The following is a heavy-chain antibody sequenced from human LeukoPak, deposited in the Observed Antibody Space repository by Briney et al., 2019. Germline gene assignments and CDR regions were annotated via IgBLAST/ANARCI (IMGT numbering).Heavy chain of an antibody. D-gene: IGHD6-19*01. Sequence: GGSLRLSCAASGFTFSSYGMHWVRQAPGKGLEWVAYIRYDGTTKYYADSVKGRFTISRDNSKNTLYLQMNSLRAEDTAVYYCAKDRAVAGVRWFDPWGQGTLVTVSS. V-gene: IGHV3-30*02. CDR1: GFTFSSYG. CDR3: AKDRAVAGVRWFDP. J-gene: IGHJ5*02. CDR2: IRYDGTTK.